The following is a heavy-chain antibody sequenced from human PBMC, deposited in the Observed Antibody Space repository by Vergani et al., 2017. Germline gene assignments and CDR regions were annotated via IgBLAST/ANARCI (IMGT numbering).Heavy chain of an antibody. CDR2: ISAYNGNT. CDR1: GYTFTSYG. Sequence: QVQLVQSGAEVKKPGASVKVSCKASGYTFTSYGISWVRQAPGQGLEWMGWISAYNGNTNYAQKLQGRVTMTTDTSTSTAYMELRSLRSDDTAVYYCARRYCSGGSCYQNWCDPWGQGTLVTVSS. J-gene: IGHJ5*02. CDR3: ARRYCSGGSCYQNWCDP. V-gene: IGHV1-18*01. D-gene: IGHD2-15*01.